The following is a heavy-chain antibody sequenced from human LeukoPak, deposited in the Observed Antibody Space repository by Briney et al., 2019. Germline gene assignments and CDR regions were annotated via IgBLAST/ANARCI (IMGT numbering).Heavy chain of an antibody. D-gene: IGHD3-22*01. CDR2: ISYDGSNK. V-gene: IGHV3-30*03. Sequence: GGSLRLSCAASGFTFSSYGMHWVRQAPGKGLEWVAVISYDGSNKYYADSVKGRFTISRDNSKNTLYLQMNSLRAEDTAVYYCASEVFYYDSSGYSGYFDYWGQGTLVTVSS. J-gene: IGHJ4*02. CDR3: ASEVFYYDSSGYSGYFDY. CDR1: GFTFSSYG.